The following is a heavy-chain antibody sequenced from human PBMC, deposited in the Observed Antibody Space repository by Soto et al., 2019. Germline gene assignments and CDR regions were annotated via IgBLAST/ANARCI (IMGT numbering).Heavy chain of an antibody. V-gene: IGHV3-7*05. CDR3: VRGLYTGSPHFFY. D-gene: IGHD1-1*01. CDR2: IGGDGSEK. J-gene: IGHJ4*02. Sequence: GGSLRLSCAASEFTFSTYWMTWVRQAPGKGLEWVANIGGDGSEKNYVDSVKGRFTVSRDNAERSLYLQMNSLRVEDTAVYYCVRGLYTGSPHFFYWGQGTLVTVSS. CDR1: EFTFSTYW.